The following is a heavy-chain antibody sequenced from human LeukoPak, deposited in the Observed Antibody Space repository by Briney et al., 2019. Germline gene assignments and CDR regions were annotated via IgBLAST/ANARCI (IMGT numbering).Heavy chain of an antibody. D-gene: IGHD3-22*01. CDR3: ARETMMVGSVMFDP. V-gene: IGHV3-30*04. CDR2: ISYDGSNK. Sequence: PGGSLRLSCAASGFTFSSYAMHWVRQARGKGLEWVAVISYDGSNKYYADSVKGRFTISRDNSKNTLYLQMNSLRAEDTAVYYCARETMMVGSVMFDPWGQGTLVTVSS. CDR1: GFTFSSYA. J-gene: IGHJ5*02.